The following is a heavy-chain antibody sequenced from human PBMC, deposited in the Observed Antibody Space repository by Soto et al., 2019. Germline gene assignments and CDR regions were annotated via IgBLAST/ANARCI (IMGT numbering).Heavy chain of an antibody. CDR3: AKRLGYCSGGSCYFDY. V-gene: IGHV3-23*01. D-gene: IGHD2-15*01. J-gene: IGHJ4*02. CDR2: ISGSGGST. Sequence: GESLKISCAASGFTFSSYAMSWVRQAPGKGLEWVSAISGSGGSTYYADSVKGRFTISRDNSKNTLYLQMNSLRAEDTAVYYCAKRLGYCSGGSCYFDYWGQGTLVTVSS. CDR1: GFTFSSYA.